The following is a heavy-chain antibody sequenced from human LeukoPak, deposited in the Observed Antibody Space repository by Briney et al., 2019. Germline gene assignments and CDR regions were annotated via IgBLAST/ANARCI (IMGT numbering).Heavy chain of an antibody. J-gene: IGHJ4*02. CDR1: GFTFSGSA. V-gene: IGHV3-73*01. CDR2: IRSKANSYAT. Sequence: GGSLRLSCAASGFTFSGSAMHWVRQASGKGLEWVGRIRSKANSYATAYAASVKGRFTISRDDSKDTAYLQMNSLKTEDTAVYYCTRRGFGSGSYYFDYWGQGTLVTVSS. CDR3: TRRGFGSGSYYFDY. D-gene: IGHD3-10*01.